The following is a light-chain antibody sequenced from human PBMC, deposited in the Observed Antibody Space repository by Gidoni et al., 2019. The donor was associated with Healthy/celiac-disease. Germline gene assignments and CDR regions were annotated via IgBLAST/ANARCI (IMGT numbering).Light chain of an antibody. CDR2: AAS. V-gene: IGKV1-6*01. CDR1: QGIRND. J-gene: IGKJ2*01. CDR3: LQDYNNPWT. Sequence: AIPMTPSPSSLSASVVDRVTFNCRASQGIRNDLGWYQQKPGKAPKLLIYAASSLQSGVPSRFSGSGSGTDCTLTINRLQPEDFATYYCLQDYNNPWTVGQGTKLEIK.